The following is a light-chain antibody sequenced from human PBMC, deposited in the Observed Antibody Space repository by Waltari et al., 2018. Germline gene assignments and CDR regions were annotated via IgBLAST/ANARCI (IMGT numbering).Light chain of an antibody. CDR3: LVRHSTTDHHGV. CDR1: NIGSKS. V-gene: IGLV3-21*04. CDR2: YDS. J-gene: IGLJ2*01. Sequence: SYVVTQSPSVSVAPGETARITCGGDNIGSKSVHWYQQRPGQAPVLVISYDSDRPSGIPERFSGSNSGNTATLTISWVEADDEADYYCLVRHSTTDHHGVFGGGTKLTVL.